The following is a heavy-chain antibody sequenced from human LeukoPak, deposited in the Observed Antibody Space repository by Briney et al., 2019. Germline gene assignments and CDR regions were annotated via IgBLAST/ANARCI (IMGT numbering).Heavy chain of an antibody. J-gene: IGHJ4*02. V-gene: IGHV3-33*01. CDR1: GFIFSGYG. D-gene: IGHD5-24*01. Sequence: GRSLRLSCAASGFIFSGYGMHWVRQAPGKGLEWVAVIWYDGSNKYYADSVKDRFTISRDNSKNTLYLQMNSLRAEDTAVFYCARGNFRRDGYNFDYWGQGTLVTVSS. CDR2: IWYDGSNK. CDR3: ARGNFRRDGYNFDY.